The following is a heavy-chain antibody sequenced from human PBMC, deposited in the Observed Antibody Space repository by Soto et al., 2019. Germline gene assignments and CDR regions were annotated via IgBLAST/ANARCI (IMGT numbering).Heavy chain of an antibody. V-gene: IGHV4-31*03. D-gene: IGHD3-3*01. CDR1: GGSISSGTSY. CDR2: IFYSGSF. CDR3: ARAPETPSILGVALPYFFDY. J-gene: IGHJ4*02. Sequence: QVQLQESGPGLVKPSLTLSLTCTVSGGSISSGTSYWSWIRQRPGKGLEWIGYIFYSGSFYYTPSLRGRVMILADTSKNQFTLRLSSVTAADTAVYYCARAPETPSILGVALPYFFDYWGQGALVTVSS.